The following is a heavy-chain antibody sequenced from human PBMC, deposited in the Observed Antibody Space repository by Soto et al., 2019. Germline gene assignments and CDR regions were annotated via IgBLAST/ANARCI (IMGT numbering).Heavy chain of an antibody. Sequence: GASVKVSCKASGYTFTSYAMHWVRQAPGQRLEWMGWINAGNGNTKYSQKFQGRVTITRDTSASTAYMELSSLRSEDTAVYYCAREESAMAIVPNSDYWGQGTLVTVSS. J-gene: IGHJ4*02. D-gene: IGHD5-18*01. CDR1: GYTFTSYA. CDR2: INAGNGNT. V-gene: IGHV1-3*01. CDR3: AREESAMAIVPNSDY.